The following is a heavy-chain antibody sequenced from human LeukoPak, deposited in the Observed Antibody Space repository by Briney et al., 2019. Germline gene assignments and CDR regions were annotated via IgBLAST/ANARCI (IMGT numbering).Heavy chain of an antibody. V-gene: IGHV4-39*01. CDR2: IYYSGST. Sequence: GWVRQAPGKGLEWIGSIYYSGSTNYNPSLKSRVTISVDTSKNQFSLKLSSVTAADTAVYYCARRTILTGSDYWGQGTLVTVSS. D-gene: IGHD3-9*01. J-gene: IGHJ4*02. CDR3: ARRTILTGSDY.